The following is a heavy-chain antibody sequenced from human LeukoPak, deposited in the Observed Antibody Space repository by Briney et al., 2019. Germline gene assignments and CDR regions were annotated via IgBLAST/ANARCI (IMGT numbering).Heavy chain of an antibody. V-gene: IGHV7-4-1*02. CDR3: ARDRVTTGYYYYGMDV. CDR2: INTNTGNP. D-gene: IGHD4-17*01. CDR1: GYTFTSYA. Sequence: ASVKVSCKASGYTFTSYAMNWVRQAPGQGLEWMGWINTNTGNPTYAQGFTGRFVFSLDTSVSTAYLQISSLKAVDTAVYYCARDRVTTGYYYYGMDVWGQGTTVTVSS. J-gene: IGHJ6*02.